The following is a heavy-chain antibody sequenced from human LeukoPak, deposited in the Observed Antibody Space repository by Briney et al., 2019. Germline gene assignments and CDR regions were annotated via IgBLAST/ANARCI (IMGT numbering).Heavy chain of an antibody. CDR1: GGSISSYY. CDR3: ARGGTMGNANWFDP. Sequence: SETLSLTCTVSGGSISSYYWSWIRQPAGKGLEWIGRIYTSGSTNYNPSLKSRVTMSVDTSENQFSLKLSSVTATDTAMYYCARGGTMGNANWFDPWGQGTLVTVSS. J-gene: IGHJ5*02. D-gene: IGHD3-16*01. V-gene: IGHV4-4*07. CDR2: IYTSGST.